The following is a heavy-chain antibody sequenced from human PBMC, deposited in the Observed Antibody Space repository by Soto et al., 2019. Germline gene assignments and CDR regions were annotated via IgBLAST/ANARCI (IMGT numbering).Heavy chain of an antibody. J-gene: IGHJ6*02. Sequence: EVQLVESGGGLVQPGGSLRLSCVASGIPVSSNYMTWVRQAPGKGLEWVSVLHSGGDTYYANSVKGRFTISRHDSTNTLFLQMNSLTVEDTAVYYCARDGPYYYASRMDVWGQGTTVTLSS. D-gene: IGHD3-10*01. CDR3: ARDGPYYYASRMDV. CDR1: GIPVSSNY. V-gene: IGHV3-53*04. CDR2: LHSGGDT.